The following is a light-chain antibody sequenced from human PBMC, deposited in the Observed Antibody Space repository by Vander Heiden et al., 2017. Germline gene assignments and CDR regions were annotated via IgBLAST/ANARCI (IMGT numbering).Light chain of an antibody. CDR3: LQDYSFPYT. J-gene: IGKJ2*01. CDR2: AAS. Sequence: ASQLTQSPSSLSASVGDRVTITCRASQGIRDDLGWYQQKPGKAPKLLIYAASSLQSGVPSRFSGRGFGTDFTLTISSLQPEDFATYYCLQDYSFPYTFGQGTKLEMK. V-gene: IGKV1-6*01. CDR1: QGIRDD.